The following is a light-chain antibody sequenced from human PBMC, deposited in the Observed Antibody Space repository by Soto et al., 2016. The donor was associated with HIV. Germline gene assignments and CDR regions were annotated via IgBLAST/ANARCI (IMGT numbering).Light chain of an antibody. V-gene: IGLV3-19*01. CDR2: GKN. CDR3: NSRDNDRVL. Sequence: SSELTQDPAVSVALGQTVKITCQGDSLRKYFATWYQQKPGQAPILVIYGKNKRPSGIPDRFSGSSSGNTGSLTISGAQAEDEADYYXNSRDNDRVLFGGGTKLTVL. J-gene: IGLJ2*01. CDR1: SLRKYF.